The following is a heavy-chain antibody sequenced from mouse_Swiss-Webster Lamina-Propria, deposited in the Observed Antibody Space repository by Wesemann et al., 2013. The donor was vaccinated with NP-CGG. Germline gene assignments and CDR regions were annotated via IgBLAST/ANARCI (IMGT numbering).Heavy chain of an antibody. CDR2: IYPGNSDT. CDR3: TRRNNWEYFDY. J-gene: IGHJ2*01. Sequence: NGAIYPGNSDTSYNQKFKGKAKLTAVTSASTAYMELSSLTNEDSAVYYCTRRNNWEYFDYWGQGTTLTVSS. V-gene: IGHV1-5*01. D-gene: IGHD4-1*02.